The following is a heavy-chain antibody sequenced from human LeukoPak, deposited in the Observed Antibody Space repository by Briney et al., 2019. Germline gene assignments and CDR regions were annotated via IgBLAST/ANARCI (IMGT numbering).Heavy chain of an antibody. D-gene: IGHD3-3*01. CDR2: IYYSGST. CDR1: GGSVSSGSYY. CDR3: ARGPLYREWLSTHFDY. Sequence: PSETLSLTCTVSGGSVSSGSYYWSWIRQHPGKGLEWIGYIYYSGSTYYNPSLKSRVTISVDTSKNQFSLKLSSVTAADTAVYYCARGPLYREWLSTHFDYWGQGTLVTVSS. V-gene: IGHV4-31*03. J-gene: IGHJ4*02.